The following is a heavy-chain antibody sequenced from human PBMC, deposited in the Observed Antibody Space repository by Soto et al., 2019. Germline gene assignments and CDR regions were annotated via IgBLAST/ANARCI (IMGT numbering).Heavy chain of an antibody. CDR3: AKQGDFWSGYYIQDY. D-gene: IGHD3-3*01. CDR1: GFTFSSYA. Sequence: GGALRLSCAASGFTFSSYAISLVRQAPGKGEERVSAISGSGGSTYYADSVKGRFTISRDNSKNTLYLQMNSLRAEDTAVYYCAKQGDFWSGYYIQDYWGQGTLVTVSS. V-gene: IGHV3-23*01. J-gene: IGHJ4*02. CDR2: ISGSGGST.